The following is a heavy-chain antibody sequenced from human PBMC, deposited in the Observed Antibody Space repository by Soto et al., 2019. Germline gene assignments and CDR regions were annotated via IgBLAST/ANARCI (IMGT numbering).Heavy chain of an antibody. CDR1: GLSITDSEMG. J-gene: IGHJ5*02. CDR2: IDSSGEK. CDR3: ARRHLAVAVSPWFDP. V-gene: IGHV2-26*01. D-gene: IGHD6-19*01. Sequence: QVTLKESGPVLVKPTEPLTLRCTVSGLSITDSEMGVSWIRQPPGQPLEWLAHIDSSGEKSYRTFLKSRLAISKDTSKSQIVLTMTNMDPADTATYYSARRHLAVAVSPWFDPWGQGIPVTVSS.